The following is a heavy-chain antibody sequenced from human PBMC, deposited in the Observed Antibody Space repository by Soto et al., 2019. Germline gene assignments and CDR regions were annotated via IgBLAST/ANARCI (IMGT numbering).Heavy chain of an antibody. Sequence: QVQLVQSGAEVKKPGSSVKVSCKASGGTFSSYTISWVRQAPGQGLEWMGRIIPILGIANYAQKFQGRVTITADKSTSTAYMELCSLRSEDTAVYYCARGAGTTVTTFDYWGQGTLVTVSS. CDR3: ARGAGTTVTTFDY. J-gene: IGHJ4*02. CDR2: IIPILGIA. CDR1: GGTFSSYT. V-gene: IGHV1-69*02. D-gene: IGHD4-17*01.